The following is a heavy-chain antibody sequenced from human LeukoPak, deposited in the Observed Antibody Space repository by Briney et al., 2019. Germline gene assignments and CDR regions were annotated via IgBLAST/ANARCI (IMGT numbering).Heavy chain of an antibody. D-gene: IGHD6-13*01. V-gene: IGHV4-38-2*01. Sequence: SDTLSLTCVVSGYSINNDYYWGWIRRPPGKRLEWVGSISHSRTTYYNPSLKSRLTISLDTSKNEFSLNLRSVTAAGTAVYYCAALEDAGIDYWGQGTLVTVSS. J-gene: IGHJ4*02. CDR3: AALEDAGIDY. CDR2: ISHSRTT. CDR1: GYSINNDYY.